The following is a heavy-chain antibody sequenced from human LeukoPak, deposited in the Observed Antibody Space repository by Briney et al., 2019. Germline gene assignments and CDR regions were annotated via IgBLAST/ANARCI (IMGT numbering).Heavy chain of an antibody. CDR1: GYTFTNYA. CDR3: ARSPDPYCSSTSCYRGSRFYMDV. Sequence: ASVKVSCKASGYTFTNYAISWVRQAPGQGLEWMGWISAYSGNTNYAQKLQGRVTMTTDTSTSTAYMELRSLRSDDTAVYYCARSPDPYCSSTSCYRGSRFYMDVWGKGTTVTVSS. J-gene: IGHJ6*03. V-gene: IGHV1-18*01. CDR2: ISAYSGNT. D-gene: IGHD2-2*02.